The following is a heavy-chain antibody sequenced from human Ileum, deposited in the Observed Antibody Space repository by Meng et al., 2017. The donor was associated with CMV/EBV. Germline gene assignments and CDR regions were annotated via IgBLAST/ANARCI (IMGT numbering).Heavy chain of an antibody. CDR2: ISGSSTVT. V-gene: IGHV3-11*05. Sequence: QVQVVESGGGLVEPGGYLILSCKASGFSFSDYYMTWIRHTPGKGPEWLAYISGSSTVTNYADSVKGRFTISRDNVNNLLYLQMNSLRADDTAVYYCTRDPRACDYWGQGTLVTVSS. J-gene: IGHJ4*02. CDR1: GFSFSDYY. CDR3: TRDPRACDY.